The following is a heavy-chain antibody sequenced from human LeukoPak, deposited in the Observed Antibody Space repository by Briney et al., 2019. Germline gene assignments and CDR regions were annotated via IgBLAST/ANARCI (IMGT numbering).Heavy chain of an antibody. CDR1: GGSITTDRYN. D-gene: IGHD1-26*01. Sequence: SETLSLTCTVSGGSITTDRYNWGWIRQPPGKGLEWIGSIFHRGATYYNPSLKSRVTISIDTSKNQLSLKVNSVTAADTAVYYCARVGHSGSRSGTYFDYWGQGTLVTVSS. CDR3: ARVGHSGSRSGTYFDY. CDR2: IFHRGAT. J-gene: IGHJ4*02. V-gene: IGHV4-39*07.